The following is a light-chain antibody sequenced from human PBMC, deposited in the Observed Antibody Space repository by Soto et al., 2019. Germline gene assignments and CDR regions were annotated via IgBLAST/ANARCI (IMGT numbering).Light chain of an antibody. J-gene: IGKJ1*01. V-gene: IGKV3-20*01. Sequence: EIVLTQSPGTLSLSPEERATLSCRASQSVSYSQLTWYQQKPGQAPRVLIYGASSRATGIPDRFSGSGSGTDFTLTISRLEPEDFAVYYCQQYGSSPRTFGQGTKVEIK. CDR1: QSVSYSQ. CDR3: QQYGSSPRT. CDR2: GAS.